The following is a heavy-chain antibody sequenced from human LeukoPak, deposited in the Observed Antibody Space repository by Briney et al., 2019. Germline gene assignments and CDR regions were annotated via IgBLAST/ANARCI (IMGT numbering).Heavy chain of an antibody. CDR2: INTDGSST. Sequence: GSLRLSCEASGFFFSNYWMHWVRHAPGKGLAWVSRINTDGSSTSYADSVKGRFTISRDNAKNSLYLQMNSLRAEDTAVYYCASEIYGSGYYWGQGTLVTVSS. J-gene: IGHJ4*02. CDR3: ASEIYGSGYY. CDR1: GFFFSNYW. V-gene: IGHV3-74*01. D-gene: IGHD3-10*01.